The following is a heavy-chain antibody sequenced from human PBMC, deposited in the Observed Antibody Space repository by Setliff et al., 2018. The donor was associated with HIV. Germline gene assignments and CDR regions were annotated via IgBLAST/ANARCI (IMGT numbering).Heavy chain of an antibody. J-gene: IGHJ3*01. D-gene: IGHD3-22*01. CDR3: VRSGYTSGFYWVFGAFGV. CDR2: IQYSDSS. V-gene: IGHV4-31*03. Sequence: SETLSLTCTVSGGSISSRGDYWSWVRQHLGKGLEWIASIQYSDSSHYNPSLQSRVTISVDTSTKQFSLYLSSVNETDTAFYYCVRSGYTSGFYWVFGAFGVWGQGKLVTVSS. CDR1: GGSISSRGDY.